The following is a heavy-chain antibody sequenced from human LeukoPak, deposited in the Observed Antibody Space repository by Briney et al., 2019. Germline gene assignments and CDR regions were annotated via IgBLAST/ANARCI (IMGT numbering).Heavy chain of an antibody. J-gene: IGHJ3*02. CDR2: ILNDGSQE. V-gene: IGHV3-33*08. CDR1: GFIFDDVD. D-gene: IGHD3-16*01. CDR3: ARDDALGDNALDI. Sequence: GSLRLSCVASGFIFDDVDLSWVRQVPGKGLEWVAVILNDGSQEKYADSVKGRFTISRDNSKNTLFLQMNSLRAEDTAVYYCARDDALGDNALDIWGQGTMVTVSS.